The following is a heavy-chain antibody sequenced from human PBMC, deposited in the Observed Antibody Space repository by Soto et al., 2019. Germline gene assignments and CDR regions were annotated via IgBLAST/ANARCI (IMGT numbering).Heavy chain of an antibody. CDR3: ARGLGGRMDD. D-gene: IGHD3-16*01. CDR1: GTIFSSYT. Sequence: QVQLVQSGAEVKKPGSSVRVSCKASGTIFSSYTISWVRQAPGQGLEWMGRNIPILGETNSAQKFQDRVTLTADKSTNTAYMELNSLRLEDTAVYYCARGLGGRMDDWGQGTTVTVSS. J-gene: IGHJ6*02. CDR2: NIPILGET. V-gene: IGHV1-69*08.